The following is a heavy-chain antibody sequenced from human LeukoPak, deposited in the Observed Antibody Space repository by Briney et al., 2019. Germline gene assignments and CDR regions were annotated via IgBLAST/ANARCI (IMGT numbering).Heavy chain of an antibody. CDR2: IKPNSGGT. V-gene: IGHV1-2*02. J-gene: IGHJ1*01. CDR3: ARGPGIRIVVSNEYFHH. CDR1: GYTFTDHY. D-gene: IGHD3-9*01. Sequence: ASVKVSCTASGYTFTDHYIHWVRQAPGQGLEWMAWIKPNSGGTNYAQKFQGRVTMTRDTSISTAYMELTRLTSDDTAVYYCARGPGIRIVVSNEYFHHWGQGTLVTVSS.